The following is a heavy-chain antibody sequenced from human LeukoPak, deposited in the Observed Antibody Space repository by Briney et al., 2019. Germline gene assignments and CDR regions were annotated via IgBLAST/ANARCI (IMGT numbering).Heavy chain of an antibody. CDR3: ARDFGSSGYYYDSVPFDY. D-gene: IGHD3-22*01. V-gene: IGHV3-21*01. CDR1: GFTFSSYS. Sequence: GGSLRLSCAASGFTFSSYSMNWVRQAPGKGLEWVSSISTSSSYIYYADSVKGRFTISRHNAKNSLYLQMNSLSAEDTAVYYCARDFGSSGYYYDSVPFDYWGQGTLVTVSS. J-gene: IGHJ4*02. CDR2: ISTSSSYI.